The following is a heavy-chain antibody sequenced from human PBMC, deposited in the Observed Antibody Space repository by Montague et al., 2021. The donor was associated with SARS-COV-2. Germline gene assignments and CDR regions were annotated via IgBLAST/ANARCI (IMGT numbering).Heavy chain of an antibody. CDR1: GGSISSGSYY. J-gene: IGHJ6*02. D-gene: IGHD2-2*01. Sequence: TLSLTCSVSGGSISSGSYYWSWIRQPAGKGLEWIGRIYISGSTNYNPSLKSRVTMSVDTSKNQFSLKLSSVTAADTAVYYCARTVVVPAAMSRYYGMDVWGPGTSVTVSS. V-gene: IGHV4-61*02. CDR3: ARTVVVPAAMSRYYGMDV. CDR2: IYISGST.